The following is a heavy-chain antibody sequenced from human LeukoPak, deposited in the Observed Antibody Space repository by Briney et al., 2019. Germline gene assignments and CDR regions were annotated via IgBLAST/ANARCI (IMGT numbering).Heavy chain of an antibody. CDR2: IRYDGSNK. CDR3: AKDVLGYCSSTSCPIDY. Sequence: GGSLRPSCAASGFTFSSYGMHWVRQAPGKGLEWVAFIRYDGSNKYYADSVKGRFTISRDNSKNTLYLQMNSLRAEDTAVYYCAKDVLGYCSSTSCPIDYWGQGTLVTVSS. V-gene: IGHV3-30*02. D-gene: IGHD2-2*01. J-gene: IGHJ4*02. CDR1: GFTFSSYG.